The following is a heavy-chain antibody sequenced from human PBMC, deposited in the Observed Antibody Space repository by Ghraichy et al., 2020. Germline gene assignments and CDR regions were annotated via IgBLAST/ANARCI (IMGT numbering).Heavy chain of an antibody. J-gene: IGHJ4*02. CDR1: GFTFNDYG. CDR2: INWNGGST. Sequence: GGSLRLSCAASGFTFNDYGMTWVRQAPGKGLEWVSGINWNGGSTTYADSVKGRFTISRDNAKNSLYLQMNSLRAEDTALYHCARVTGGNYFPPTFDYWGQGTLVTVSS. CDR3: ARVTGGNYFPPTFDY. D-gene: IGHD1-26*01. V-gene: IGHV3-20*01.